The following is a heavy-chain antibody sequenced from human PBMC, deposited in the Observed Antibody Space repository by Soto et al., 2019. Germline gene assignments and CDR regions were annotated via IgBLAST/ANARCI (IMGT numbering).Heavy chain of an antibody. CDR2: ISYDGSEK. D-gene: IGHD3-16*01. CDR3: ARDTTTTGGIDS. CDR1: GFTFSTYG. V-gene: IGHV3-33*01. Sequence: QVQLVESGGGVVQPGRSLRLSCAASGFTFSTYGMHWVRRAPGKGLEWVAVISYDGSEKYYADSVKGRFTISRDNCESTLYRQMNSLRAEDTAVYYCARDTTTTGGIDSWGQGTRVTVSS. J-gene: IGHJ4*02.